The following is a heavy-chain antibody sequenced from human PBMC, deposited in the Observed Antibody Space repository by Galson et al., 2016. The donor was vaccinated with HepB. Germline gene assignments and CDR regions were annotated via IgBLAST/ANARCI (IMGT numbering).Heavy chain of an antibody. CDR1: GFKMGNYN. Sequence: SLRLSCAASGFKMGNYNMHWVRQAPGKGLEWVPSISGSGSYIYYADSVKGRFTISRENAKSSVYLRMNSLRAEDTAVYYCARDPAVTGLYYFDNWGQGAPVTVSS. D-gene: IGHD6-19*01. CDR2: ISGSGSYI. CDR3: ARDPAVTGLYYFDN. J-gene: IGHJ4*02. V-gene: IGHV3-21*01.